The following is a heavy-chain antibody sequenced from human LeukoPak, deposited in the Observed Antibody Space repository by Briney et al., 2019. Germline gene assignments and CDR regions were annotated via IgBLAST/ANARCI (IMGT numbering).Heavy chain of an antibody. D-gene: IGHD2-15*01. CDR3: ARRVGPYCSGGSCYWFDP. V-gene: IGHV4-39*01. CDR2: IYYSGST. CDR1: GGSISSSSYY. Sequence: PSETLSLTCTVSGGSISSSSYYWGWIRQPPGKGLEWIGSIYYSGSTYYNPSLKSRVTISVDTSKNQFSLKLSSVTAADTAVYYCARRVGPYCSGGSCYWFDPWGQGTLVTVSS. J-gene: IGHJ5*02.